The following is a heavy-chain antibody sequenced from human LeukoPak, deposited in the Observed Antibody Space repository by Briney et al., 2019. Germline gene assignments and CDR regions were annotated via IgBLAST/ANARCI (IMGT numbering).Heavy chain of an antibody. D-gene: IGHD2-2*01. Sequence: PSETLSLTCVVSGGSISTGDYYWSWIRQPPGKGLEWIGYIFYSGSTYYNLSLRSRLTMSVDTSKNQFSLSLSSVTAADTAVYYCAKKDCSGTSCYHAFDIWGQGTMVTVSS. CDR3: AKKDCSGTSCYHAFDI. CDR1: GGSISTGDYY. J-gene: IGHJ3*02. V-gene: IGHV4-30-4*01. CDR2: IFYSGST.